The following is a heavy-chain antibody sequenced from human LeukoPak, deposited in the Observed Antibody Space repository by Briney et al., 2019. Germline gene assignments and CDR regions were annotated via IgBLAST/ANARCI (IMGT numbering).Heavy chain of an antibody. Sequence: GGSLRLSCAASGITFSDHYMSWIRQAPGKGLEWVAHISSSGSTIEYADSVKGRFAISRDNAKNSLYLQMTSLSVEDTAVYYCAREVRYTGSWYVYYYFDYWGQGTLVTVSS. CDR2: ISSSGSTI. J-gene: IGHJ4*02. D-gene: IGHD6-13*01. V-gene: IGHV3-11*01. CDR1: GITFSDHY. CDR3: AREVRYTGSWYVYYYFDY.